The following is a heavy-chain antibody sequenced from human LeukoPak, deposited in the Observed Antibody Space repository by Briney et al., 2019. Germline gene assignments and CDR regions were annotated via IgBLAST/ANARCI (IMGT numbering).Heavy chain of an antibody. CDR1: GFTFSSYA. CDR3: ARDNCSGGSCYDY. Sequence: GGSLRLSCAASGFTFSSYAMSWVRQAPGKGLEWVAVIWYDGSNKYYADSVKGRFTISRDNSKNTLYLQMNSPRAEDTAVYYCARDNCSGGSCYDYWGQGTLVTVSS. J-gene: IGHJ4*02. D-gene: IGHD2-15*01. CDR2: IWYDGSNK. V-gene: IGHV3-33*08.